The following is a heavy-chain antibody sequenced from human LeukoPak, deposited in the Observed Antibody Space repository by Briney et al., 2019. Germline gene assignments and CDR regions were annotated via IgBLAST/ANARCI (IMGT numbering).Heavy chain of an antibody. CDR1: GYTFTGYY. CDR2: INPNSGGT. J-gene: IGHJ4*02. D-gene: IGHD6-19*01. V-gene: IGHV1-2*02. CDR3: STEGIAVAGMDY. Sequence: ASVKVSCKASGYTFTGYYMHWVRQAPGQGLEWMGWINPNSGGTNYAQKFQGRVTMTRDTSISTAYMELSRLRSDDTAVYYCSTEGIAVAGMDYWGQGILVTVSS.